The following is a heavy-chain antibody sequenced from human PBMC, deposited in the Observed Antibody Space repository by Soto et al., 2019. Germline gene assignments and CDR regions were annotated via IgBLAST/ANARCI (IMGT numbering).Heavy chain of an antibody. CDR3: EREGVRSYNFGVYFDY. CDR1: GGSFSGYY. J-gene: IGHJ4*02. Sequence: SETLSLTCAVYGGSFSGYYWSWIRQPPGKGLEWIGEINHSGSTNYNPSLKSRVTISVDTSKNQFSLKLSSVTAADTAVYYCEREGVRSYNFGVYFDYCGQGTLVTVSS. V-gene: IGHV4-34*01. D-gene: IGHD1-26*01. CDR2: INHSGST.